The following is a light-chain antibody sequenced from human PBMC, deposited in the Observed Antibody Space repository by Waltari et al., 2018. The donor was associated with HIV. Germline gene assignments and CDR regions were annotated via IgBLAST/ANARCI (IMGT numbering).Light chain of an antibody. J-gene: IGLJ2*01. Sequence: NFTLTQPHSVSESPGKTVIISCTGSGGSIANNYVHWYQQRPGSAPPTIIYVDDQRPSGVPDRFSGSIDSSSTAASLNISRLSTEDEAGYCCQSYNSSSHVVVGGGTKLTVL. CDR3: QSYNSSSHVV. V-gene: IGLV6-57*02. CDR2: VDD. CDR1: GGSIANNY.